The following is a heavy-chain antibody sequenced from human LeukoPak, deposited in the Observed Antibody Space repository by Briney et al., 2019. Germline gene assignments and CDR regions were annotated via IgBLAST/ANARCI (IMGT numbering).Heavy chain of an antibody. CDR1: GGSFSGYY. CDR3: ARRYYYDDGPAY. CDR2: INHSGST. V-gene: IGHV4-34*01. Sequence: SETLSLTCAVYGGSFSGYYWSWIRQPPGKGLEWIGEINHSGSTNYNPSLKSRVTISVDTSKNQFSLKLSSVTAADTAVYYCARRYYYDDGPAYWGQGTLVTVSS. D-gene: IGHD3-22*01. J-gene: IGHJ4*02.